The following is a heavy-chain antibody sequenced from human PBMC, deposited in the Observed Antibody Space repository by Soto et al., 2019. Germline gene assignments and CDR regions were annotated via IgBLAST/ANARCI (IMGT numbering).Heavy chain of an antibody. CDR1: GGSIDSGAFS. Sequence: SETLSLTCAVSGGSIDSGAFSLSWIRQPPGEGPEWIGYVTHSGTAYSIPSLNGRLTLSVDSSQTQFSLKLTSLTAADSAFYYCARIHWAQSSLDYWGRGILVTVSS. CDR2: VTHSGTA. V-gene: IGHV4-30-2*01. CDR3: ARIHWAQSSLDY. D-gene: IGHD6-19*01. J-gene: IGHJ4*02.